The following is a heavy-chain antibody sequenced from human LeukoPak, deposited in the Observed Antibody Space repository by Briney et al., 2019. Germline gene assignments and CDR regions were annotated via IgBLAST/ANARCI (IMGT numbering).Heavy chain of an antibody. J-gene: IGHJ4*02. CDR2: IYSGGST. CDR3: ARVTYGSGTYGAFDY. V-gene: IGHV3-53*01. CDR1: GLTVSRNY. D-gene: IGHD3-10*01. Sequence: GGSLRLSCAASGLTVSRNYMSWVRQAPGKGLESVSVIYSGGSTYYADSVRGRFTISRDNSKNTLYLQMDSLRAEDTAVYYCARVTYGSGTYGAFDYWGQGTLVTVSS.